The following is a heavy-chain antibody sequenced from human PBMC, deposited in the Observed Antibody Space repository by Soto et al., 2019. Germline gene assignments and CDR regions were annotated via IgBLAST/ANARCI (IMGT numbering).Heavy chain of an antibody. CDR2: ISYDGSNK. D-gene: IGHD3-10*01. Sequence: GGSLRLSCAASGLTFSSYAMHWVRQAPGKGLEWVAVISYDGSNKYYADSVKGRFTISRDNSKNTLYLQMNSLRAEDTAVYYCARDPSITMVRGVIPGYFDYWGQGTLVTVSS. J-gene: IGHJ4*02. CDR3: ARDPSITMVRGVIPGYFDY. V-gene: IGHV3-30-3*01. CDR1: GLTFSSYA.